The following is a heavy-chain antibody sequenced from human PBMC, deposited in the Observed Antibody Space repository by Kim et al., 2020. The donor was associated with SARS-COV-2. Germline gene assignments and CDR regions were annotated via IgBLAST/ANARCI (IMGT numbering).Heavy chain of an antibody. CDR3: ARRNTPQVRGQEEGWYFDP. J-gene: IGHJ2*01. CDR1: GFTFSTYA. V-gene: IGHV3-64*02. D-gene: IGHD3-10*01. Sequence: GGSLRLSCAASGFTFSTYAMHWVRQAPGKGLECVSAITSNGGDTFYADSVKGRFTISRDNSKNTLYLQMDSLRAEDTAMYYCARRNTPQVRGQEEGWYFDPWGRGTLVTVSS. CDR2: ITSNGGDT.